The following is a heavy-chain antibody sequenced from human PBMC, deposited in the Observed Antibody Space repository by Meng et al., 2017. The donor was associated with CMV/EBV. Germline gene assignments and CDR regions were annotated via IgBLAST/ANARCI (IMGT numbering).Heavy chain of an antibody. CDR2: IYYSGST. CDR3: ARERGRTMVRGVHHGMDV. CDR1: GGSISSGGYY. Sequence: LRLSCTVSGGSISSGGYYWSWIRQHPGKGLEWIGYIYYSGSTYYNPSLKSRVTISVDTSKNQFSLKLSSVTAADTVVYYCARERGRTMVRGVHHGMDVWGQGTTVTVSS. V-gene: IGHV4-31*03. J-gene: IGHJ6*02. D-gene: IGHD3-10*01.